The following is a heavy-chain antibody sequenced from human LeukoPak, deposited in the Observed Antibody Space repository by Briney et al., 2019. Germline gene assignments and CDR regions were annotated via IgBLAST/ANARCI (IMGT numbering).Heavy chain of an antibody. CDR1: GFTFSSYG. J-gene: IGHJ4*02. CDR2: ISYDGSNK. D-gene: IGHD3-22*01. V-gene: IGHV3-30*03. Sequence: PGRSLRLSCAASGFTFSSYGMHWVRQAPGKGLEWVAVISYDGSNKYYADSVKGRFTISRDNSKNTLYLQMNSLRAEDTAVYYCARDYGSSGYYDYWGQGTLVTVSS. CDR3: ARDYGSSGYYDY.